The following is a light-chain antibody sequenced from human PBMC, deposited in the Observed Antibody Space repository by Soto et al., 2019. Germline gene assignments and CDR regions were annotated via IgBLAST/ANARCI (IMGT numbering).Light chain of an antibody. Sequence: DIVMNQSQLSLPVTPGEPASISCRSSQSLLHSNGYNYLDWYLQKPGQSPQLLIYLGSNRASGVPDRFSGSGSGTDFTLKISRVEAEDVGVYYCMQALQTPTFGQGAKVDI. CDR2: LGS. J-gene: IGKJ1*01. CDR3: MQALQTPT. CDR1: QSLLHSNGYNY. V-gene: IGKV2-28*01.